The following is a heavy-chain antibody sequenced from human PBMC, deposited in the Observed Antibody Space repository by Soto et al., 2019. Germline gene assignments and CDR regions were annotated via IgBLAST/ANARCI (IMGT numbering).Heavy chain of an antibody. J-gene: IGHJ6*02. Sequence: SETLSLTCTVSGGSISSGDYYWSWIRQPPGKGLEWIGYIYYSGSTYYNPSLKSRVTISLATSKNQFSLKLSSVTAADTAVYYCARGDIVVVPAAIGYYYYGMDVWGQGTTVTVSS. CDR2: IYYSGST. CDR1: GGSISSGDYY. V-gene: IGHV4-30-4*01. D-gene: IGHD2-2*02. CDR3: ARGDIVVVPAAIGYYYYGMDV.